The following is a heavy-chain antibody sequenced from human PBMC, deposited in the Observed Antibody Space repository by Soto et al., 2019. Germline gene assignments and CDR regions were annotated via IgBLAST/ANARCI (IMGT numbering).Heavy chain of an antibody. CDR1: GGTFSSYA. CDR3: AIGWQGYPPLYYGMDV. V-gene: IGHV1-69*06. J-gene: IGHJ6*02. Sequence: QVQLVQSGAEVKKPGSSVKVSCKASGGTFSSYAISWVRQAPGQGLEWMGGIIPIFGTANYAQKFQGRVTITADKSTSTAYMELSRLRSEDTAVYYCAIGWQGYPPLYYGMDVWGQGTTVTVSS. D-gene: IGHD5-12*01. CDR2: IIPIFGTA.